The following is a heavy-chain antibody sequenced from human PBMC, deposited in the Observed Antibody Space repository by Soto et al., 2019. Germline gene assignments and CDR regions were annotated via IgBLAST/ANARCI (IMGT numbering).Heavy chain of an antibody. CDR3: ARTRTDTSSSFDH. CDR2: VTNSGSS. CDR1: RDSISRGDYY. Sequence: QVQLQESGPGLVRPSQTLSLTCTVSRDSISRGDYYWSWIRQHAGKGLEWIGYVTNSGSSFYNPSLQSRVIISVDTSKNQFALKLTPVTAADTAVYYCARTRTDTSSSFDHWGQGTLVTVSS. J-gene: IGHJ4*02. D-gene: IGHD6-6*01. V-gene: IGHV4-31*03.